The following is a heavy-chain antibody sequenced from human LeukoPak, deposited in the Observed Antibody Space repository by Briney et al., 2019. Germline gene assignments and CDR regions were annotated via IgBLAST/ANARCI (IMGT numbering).Heavy chain of an antibody. CDR3: ARERVGYYDSSGYYFRRWFDP. CDR2: INPNSGGT. D-gene: IGHD3-22*01. V-gene: IGHV1-2*02. CDR1: GYTFTGYY. Sequence: GASVKVSCKASGYTFTGYYMHWVRQAPGQGLEWMGWINPNSGGTNYAQKFQGRVTMTRDTSISTAYMELSRLRSDDTAVYYCARERVGYYDSSGYYFRRWFDPWGQGTLVTVSS. J-gene: IGHJ5*02.